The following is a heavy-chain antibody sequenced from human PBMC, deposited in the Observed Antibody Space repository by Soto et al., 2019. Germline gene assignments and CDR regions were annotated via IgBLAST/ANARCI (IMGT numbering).Heavy chain of an antibody. Sequence: WVRKAPGKGLEWVSYISSRSSNRDYADSVKGRFTIWRDNAKNSLYLQMNSLRAVDKAVYYCGCYLDVLDIWGQGTMVTVSP. CDR3: GCYLDVLDI. V-gene: IGHV3-48*01. D-gene: IGHD2-2*01. CDR2: ISSRSSNR. J-gene: IGHJ3*02.